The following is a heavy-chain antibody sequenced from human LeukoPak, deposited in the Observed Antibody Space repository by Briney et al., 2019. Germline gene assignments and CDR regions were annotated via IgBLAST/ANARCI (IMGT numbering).Heavy chain of an antibody. CDR3: ARGQIYDYWTPLSWKIDV. V-gene: IGHV4-39*01. Sequence: SETLSLTCTVSGDSISSSSYYWVWIRQPPGKGLEWIGSIYYSGSTYYKPSLKSRVTISVDTSKNQFSLMLSSVTAADTAEYYCARGQIYDYWTPLSWKIDVWGRGTLVSVSS. CDR1: GDSISSSSYY. J-gene: IGHJ2*01. D-gene: IGHD3/OR15-3a*01. CDR2: IYYSGST.